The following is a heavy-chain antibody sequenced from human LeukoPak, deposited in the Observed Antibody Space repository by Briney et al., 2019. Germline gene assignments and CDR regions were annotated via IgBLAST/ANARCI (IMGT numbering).Heavy chain of an antibody. D-gene: IGHD3-10*01. CDR1: GGSISTYY. J-gene: IGHJ4*02. V-gene: IGHV4-59*12. CDR2: IYYNGGT. CDR3: ARGVDYYGV. Sequence: SETLSLTCTVSGGSISTYYWTWIRQPPGKGLDCIGYIYYNGGTLTNYNPSLRSRVTISVDTSKNQFSLRLSSVTAADTAVYYCARGVDYYGVWGQGTLVTVSS.